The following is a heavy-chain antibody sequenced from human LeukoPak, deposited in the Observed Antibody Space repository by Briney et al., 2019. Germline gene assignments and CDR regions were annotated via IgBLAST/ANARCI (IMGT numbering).Heavy chain of an antibody. Sequence: PGGSLRLPCAASGFTFSDYAMSWVRQAPGKGLEWVSTVSGGGGPSIFYYAGSVKGRFTISRDNSRNTIYLQMNSLRADDTAIYHCAHGGGSQFHAWGQGTLVVVSS. J-gene: IGHJ5*02. V-gene: IGHV3-23*01. CDR1: GFTFSDYA. CDR3: AHGGGSQFHA. CDR2: VSGGGGPSIF. D-gene: IGHD5-24*01.